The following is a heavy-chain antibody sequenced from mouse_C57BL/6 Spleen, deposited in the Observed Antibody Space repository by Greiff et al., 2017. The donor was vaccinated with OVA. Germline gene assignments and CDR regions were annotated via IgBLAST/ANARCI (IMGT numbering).Heavy chain of an antibody. CDR2: ISSGSSTI. J-gene: IGHJ3*01. CDR3: ASTYYGNSPWFAY. CDR1: GFTFSDYG. V-gene: IGHV5-17*01. Sequence: EVKLVESGGGLVKPGGSLKLSCAASGFTFSDYGMHWVRQAPEKGLEWVAYISSGSSTIYYADTVKGRFPISRDTAKNTLFLQMTSLRSEDTAMYYCASTYYGNSPWFAYWGQGTLVTVSA. D-gene: IGHD1-1*01.